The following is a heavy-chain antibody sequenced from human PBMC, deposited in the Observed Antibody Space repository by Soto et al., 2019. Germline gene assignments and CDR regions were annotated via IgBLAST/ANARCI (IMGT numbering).Heavy chain of an antibody. V-gene: IGHV4-39*01. CDR2: IYYSGYT. J-gene: IGHJ6*02. Sequence: QLQLQESGPGLVKPSETLSLTCTVSGGSISSSSYYWGWIRQPPGKGLEWIGSIYYSGYTYYNPSLKSLVTRSVDTSKNQFSLKLSSVTAADTAVYYCARHNGPLYVGYYYDMDVWGQGTTVTVSS. CDR3: ARHNGPLYVGYYYDMDV. D-gene: IGHD3-16*01. CDR1: GGSISSSSYY.